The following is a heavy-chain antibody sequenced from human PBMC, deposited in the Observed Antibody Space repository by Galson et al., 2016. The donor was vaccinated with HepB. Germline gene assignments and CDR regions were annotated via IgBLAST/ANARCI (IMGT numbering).Heavy chain of an antibody. J-gene: IGHJ4*02. Sequence: CAISGDSVPSNNVAWNWIRQSPSRGLEWLGRTYYKFKWYNDYAVSVKSRITIKPDTPKNQFSLQLNSVTPDDTAVYFCVRESGYNYFDFWGQGALVTVPS. CDR3: VRESGYNYFDF. D-gene: IGHD5-12*01. CDR2: TYYKFKWYN. V-gene: IGHV6-1*01. CDR1: GDSVPSNNVA.